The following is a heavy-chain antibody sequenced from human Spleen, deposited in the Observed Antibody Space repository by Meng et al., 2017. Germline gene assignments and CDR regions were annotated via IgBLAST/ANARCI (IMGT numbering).Heavy chain of an antibody. CDR2: INHSGST. CDR1: GGSFSGYY. CDR3: ASVSNTADLHGDY. D-gene: IGHD5-18*01. V-gene: IGHV4-34*01. Sequence: QVEHQGSGAGLLNPSETLSLTCAVYGGSFSGYYRSWIRQPPGKGLEWIGEINHSGSTNYNPSLKSRVTISIDTPKNQFSLKLSSVTAADTAVYYCASVSNTADLHGDYWGQGTLVTVSS. J-gene: IGHJ4*02.